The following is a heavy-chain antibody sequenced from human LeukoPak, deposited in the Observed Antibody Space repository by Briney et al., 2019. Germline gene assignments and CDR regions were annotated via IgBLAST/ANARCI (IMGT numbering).Heavy chain of an antibody. CDR1: GGSISSGDYY. Sequence: SQILSLTCTVSGGSISSGDYYWSWIRQPPGKGLEWIGYIYYSGSTYYNPSLKSRVTISVDTSKNQFSLKLSSVTAADTAVYYCARAEVPKLFDYWGQGTLVTVSS. CDR2: IYYSGST. D-gene: IGHD1-7*01. CDR3: ARAEVPKLFDY. V-gene: IGHV4-30-4*01. J-gene: IGHJ4*02.